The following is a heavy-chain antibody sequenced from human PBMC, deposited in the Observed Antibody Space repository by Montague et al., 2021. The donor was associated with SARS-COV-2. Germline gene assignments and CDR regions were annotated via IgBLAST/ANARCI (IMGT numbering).Heavy chain of an antibody. J-gene: IGHJ4*02. CDR3: ATRYYSDTRASNGVY. Sequence: SETLSLTCAVYGGSFSGYYWSWIRQPPGKGLEWIGEINHSGSANYNPSLKSRVTISVDTSKNQFSLKLTSVTAAGTAVFYCATRYYSDTRASNGVYWGQGALVTVSS. V-gene: IGHV4-34*01. CDR1: GGSFSGYY. D-gene: IGHD2-8*01. CDR2: INHSGSA.